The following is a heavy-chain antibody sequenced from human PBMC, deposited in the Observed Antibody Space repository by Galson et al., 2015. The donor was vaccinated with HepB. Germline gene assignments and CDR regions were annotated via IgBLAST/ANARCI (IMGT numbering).Heavy chain of an antibody. J-gene: IGHJ4*02. CDR3: ARATGGSGWTPVDY. CDR2: ISYDGSNK. D-gene: IGHD6-19*01. CDR1: GFTFSSYA. Sequence: SLRLSCAASGFTFSSYAMHWVRQAPGKGLEWVAVISYDGSNKYYADSVKGRFTISRDNSKNTLYLQMNSLRAEDTAVYYCARATGGSGWTPVDYWGQGTLVTVSS. V-gene: IGHV3-30-3*01.